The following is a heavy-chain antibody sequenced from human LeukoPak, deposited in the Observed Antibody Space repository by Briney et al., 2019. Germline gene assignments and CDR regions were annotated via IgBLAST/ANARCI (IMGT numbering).Heavy chain of an antibody. CDR1: GFTFSSYA. J-gene: IGHJ4*02. V-gene: IGHV3-30*04. CDR3: ARDVQLWARFDY. Sequence: GGSLRLSCAASGFTFSSYAMDWVRQAPGKGLEWVAVISYDGSNKYYADSVKGRFTISRDNSKNTLYLQMNSLRAEDTAVYYCARDVQLWARFDYWGQGTLVTVSS. D-gene: IGHD5-18*01. CDR2: ISYDGSNK.